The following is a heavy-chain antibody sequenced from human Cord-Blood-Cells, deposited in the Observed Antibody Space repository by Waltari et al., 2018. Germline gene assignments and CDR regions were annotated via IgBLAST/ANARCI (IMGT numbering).Heavy chain of an antibody. CDR3: TRSRTIRELRDAFDI. J-gene: IGHJ3*02. CDR1: GFTFSGSA. Sequence: EVQLVESGGGLVQPGGSLKLSCAASGFTFSGSAMHWVRQASGKGLEWVGRIRSKANRYATAYAASVKGRFTISRDDSKNTAYLQMNSLKTEDTAVYYCTRSRTIRELRDAFDIWGQGTMVTVSS. CDR2: IRSKANRYAT. V-gene: IGHV3-73*02. D-gene: IGHD3-10*01.